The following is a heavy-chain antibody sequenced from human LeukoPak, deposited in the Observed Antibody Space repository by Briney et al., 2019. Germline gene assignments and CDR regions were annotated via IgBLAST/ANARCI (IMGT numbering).Heavy chain of an antibody. Sequence: AGGSVRLSCAASGFIFSSYGMHWVRQAPGKGLEGGAVMWYDGSNKYYADSVKGRFTISRDNSKNTLSLQMNSLRAEDTAVYYWARGGFYYYDSSGYYFDYWGQGTLVTVSS. V-gene: IGHV3-33*01. CDR3: ARGGFYYYDSSGYYFDY. CDR2: MWYDGSNK. J-gene: IGHJ4*02. CDR1: GFIFSSYG. D-gene: IGHD3-22*01.